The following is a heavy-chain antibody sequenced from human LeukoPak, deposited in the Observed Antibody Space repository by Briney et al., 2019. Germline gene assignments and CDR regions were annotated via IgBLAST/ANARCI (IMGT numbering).Heavy chain of an antibody. CDR2: INWDGEST. Sequence: PGGSLRLSCAASGFIFDDFTIHWVRQVPGKGLEWFSLINWDGESTYYADPVKGRFTISRDNSKNSLYLQMDSLTTEDTAFYYCAKGDVDSPMNFYHWGQGTLVTVSS. CDR3: AKGDVDSPMNFYH. D-gene: IGHD5-12*01. J-gene: IGHJ4*02. CDR1: GFIFDDFT. V-gene: IGHV3-43*01.